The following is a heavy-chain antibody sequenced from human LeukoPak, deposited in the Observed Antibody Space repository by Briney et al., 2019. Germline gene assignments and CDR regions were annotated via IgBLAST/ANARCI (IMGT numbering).Heavy chain of an antibody. Sequence: PGGSLRLSCAASGFTFSTYGIHWVRQAPGKGLEWVAVIWPDGSNKYYADSVKSRFTISRDDSKNTLYLQMNSLRAEDTAVYYCARAVGPYDYWGQGTLVTVSS. V-gene: IGHV3-33*01. D-gene: IGHD3-16*01. CDR1: GFTFSTYG. CDR3: ARAVGPYDY. J-gene: IGHJ4*02. CDR2: IWPDGSNK.